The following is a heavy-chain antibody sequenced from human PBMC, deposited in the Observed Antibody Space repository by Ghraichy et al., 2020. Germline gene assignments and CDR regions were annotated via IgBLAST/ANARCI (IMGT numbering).Heavy chain of an antibody. V-gene: IGHV6-1*01. Sequence: SETLSLTCAISGDSVSTKSVTWNWIRQSPSRGLEWLGRTYYRSKWNNDYAASVKSRIIITPDTSKNQFSLQLNSVTPEDTAVYYCARGHYPGGLDVWGQGTTVTVSS. J-gene: IGHJ6*02. D-gene: IGHD3-10*01. CDR3: ARGHYPGGLDV. CDR1: GDSVSTKSVT. CDR2: TYYRSKWNN.